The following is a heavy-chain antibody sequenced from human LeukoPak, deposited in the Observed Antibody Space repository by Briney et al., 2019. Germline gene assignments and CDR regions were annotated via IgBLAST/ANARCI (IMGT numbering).Heavy chain of an antibody. CDR1: GYSFTSYW. Sequence: GESLKISCKGSGYSFTSYWIGWVRQMPGKGLEWMGIIYPGDSDTRYSPSFQGQVTISADKSISTAYLQWSSLKASDTAMYYCARDEAERGGSHIEGSWGQGTLVTVSS. CDR3: ARDEAERGGSHIEGS. CDR2: IYPGDSDT. J-gene: IGHJ5*02. V-gene: IGHV5-51*01. D-gene: IGHD2-15*01.